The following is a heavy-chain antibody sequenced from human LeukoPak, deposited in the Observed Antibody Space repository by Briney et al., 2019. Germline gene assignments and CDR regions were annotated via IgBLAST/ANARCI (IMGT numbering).Heavy chain of an antibody. V-gene: IGHV1-8*01. CDR2: MNPNSGNT. CDR1: GYSFTSYW. CDR3: ARGVDY. J-gene: IGHJ4*02. Sequence: GESLKISCKSSGYSFTSYWIGWVRQMPGKGLEWMGWMNPNSGNTGYAQKFQGRVTMTRNTSISTAYMELSSLRSEDTAVYYCARGVDYWGQGTLVTVSS.